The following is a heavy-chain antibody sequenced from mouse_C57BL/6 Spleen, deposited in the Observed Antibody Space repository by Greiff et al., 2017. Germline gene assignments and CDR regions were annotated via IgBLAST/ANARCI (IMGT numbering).Heavy chain of an antibody. V-gene: IGHV1-81*01. D-gene: IGHD1-1*01. CDR3: ARSPYYYGSSYAYYFAY. J-gene: IGHJ2*01. CDR1: GYTFTSYG. Sequence: VKLLESGAELARPGASVKLSCKASGYTFTSYGISWVKQRTGQGLEWIGEIYPRSGNTYYNEKFKGKATLTADKSSSTAYMEIRSLTSEDSAVYFCARSPYYYGSSYAYYFAYWGQGTTLTVSS. CDR2: IYPRSGNT.